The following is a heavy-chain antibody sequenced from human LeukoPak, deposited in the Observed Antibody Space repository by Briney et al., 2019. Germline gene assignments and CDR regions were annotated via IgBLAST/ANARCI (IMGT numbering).Heavy chain of an antibody. CDR2: IKSKTDGGTT. J-gene: IGHJ5*02. Sequence: GGSLRLSCAASGFTFSNAWMNWVRQAPGKGLEWVGRIKSKTDGGTTDYAAPVKGRFTISRDNSKNTLYLQMNSLRAEDTAVYYCARAHSAAGYLGWFDPWGQGTLVTVSS. CDR3: ARAHSAAGYLGWFDP. D-gene: IGHD6-13*01. CDR1: GFTFSNAW. V-gene: IGHV3-15*07.